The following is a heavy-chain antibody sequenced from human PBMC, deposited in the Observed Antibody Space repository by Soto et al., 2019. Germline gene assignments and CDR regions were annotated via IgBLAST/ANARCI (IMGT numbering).Heavy chain of an antibody. CDR3: ASDRSTVTTYGYYYYGMDV. D-gene: IGHD4-17*01. J-gene: IGHJ6*02. V-gene: IGHV1-2*04. CDR1: GYTFTGYY. CDR2: INPNSGGT. Sequence: ASVKVSCKASGYTFTGYYMHWVRQAPGQGLEWMGWINPNSGGTNYAQKFQGWVTMTRDTSISTAYMELSRLRSDDTAVYYCASDRSTVTTYGYYYYGMDVWGQGTTVTVSS.